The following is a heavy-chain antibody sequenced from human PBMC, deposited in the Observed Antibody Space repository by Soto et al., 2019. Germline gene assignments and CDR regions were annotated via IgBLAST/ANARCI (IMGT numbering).Heavy chain of an antibody. D-gene: IGHD5-18*01. CDR1: GLTFGSRA. Sequence: GGSLRLSCVASGLTFGSRAMSWVRQSPGEGLEWVSTITDTGGDAKYADSVRGRFTISRDNSKNTLYLQMNSLRAEDTAVYYCAKDGGTYSYGLYYFDYWGQGTLVTVSS. CDR2: ITDTGGDA. CDR3: AKDGGTYSYGLYYFDY. V-gene: IGHV3-23*01. J-gene: IGHJ4*02.